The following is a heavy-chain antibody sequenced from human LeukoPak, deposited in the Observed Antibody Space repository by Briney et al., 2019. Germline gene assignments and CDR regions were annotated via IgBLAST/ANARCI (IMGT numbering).Heavy chain of an antibody. Sequence: SETLSLTCTVSGYSISSGYYWGWIRQPPGKGLEWIGSIYHSGSTYYNPSLKSRVTISVDKSKNQFSLELSSVTAADTAVYYCARVVITNYYYYYMDVWGKGTTVTVSS. J-gene: IGHJ6*03. V-gene: IGHV4-38-2*02. CDR3: ARVVITNYYYYYMDV. CDR1: GYSISSGYY. CDR2: IYHSGST. D-gene: IGHD3-22*01.